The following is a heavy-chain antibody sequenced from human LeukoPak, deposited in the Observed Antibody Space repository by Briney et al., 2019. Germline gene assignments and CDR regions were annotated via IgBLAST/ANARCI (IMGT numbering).Heavy chain of an antibody. Sequence: GGSLRLSCAASGFTVNSNYMSWVRQAPGKGLEWVSVIYSGGSTYYADSVKGRFTISRDNSKNTLYLQMNSLRAEDTAVYYCAKDKDYSIRLPDYWGRGTLVTVSS. CDR2: IYSGGST. V-gene: IGHV3-66*01. CDR3: AKDKDYSIRLPDY. J-gene: IGHJ4*02. CDR1: GFTVNSNY. D-gene: IGHD4-11*01.